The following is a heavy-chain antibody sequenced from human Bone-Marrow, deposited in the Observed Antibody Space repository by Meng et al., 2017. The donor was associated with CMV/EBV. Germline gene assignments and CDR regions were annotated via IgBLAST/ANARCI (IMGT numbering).Heavy chain of an antibody. V-gene: IGHV5-51*01. J-gene: IGHJ6*01. CDR3: ARHKGLHCGCVCYHYGMEG. Sequence: ALKIYCKGYRYRFTNYWIGWVRQMPGKGLEWMGIIYPGDSEIRYSPSFQSQVTISADKSNTTAYVQWNSLKSSDTAMYYCARHKGLHCGCVCYHYGMEGSGQESTVTVSS. D-gene: IGHD2-21*01. CDR1: RYRFTNYW. CDR2: IYPGDSEI.